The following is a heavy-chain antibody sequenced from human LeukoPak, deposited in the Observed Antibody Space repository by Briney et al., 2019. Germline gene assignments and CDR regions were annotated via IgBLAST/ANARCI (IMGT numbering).Heavy chain of an antibody. CDR3: ARDRSVGAGFFDF. J-gene: IGHJ4*02. CDR1: GGSISSSYYY. Sequence: PSETLSLTCTVSGGSISSSYYYWGWIRQPPGKGLEWIGGVYYSGSAYYNPSLEGRVTISLDTSKNQFSLKLSSVTAADTAVYYCARDRSVGAGFFDFWGQGTLVAVSA. CDR2: VYYSGSA. V-gene: IGHV4-39*07. D-gene: IGHD1-26*01.